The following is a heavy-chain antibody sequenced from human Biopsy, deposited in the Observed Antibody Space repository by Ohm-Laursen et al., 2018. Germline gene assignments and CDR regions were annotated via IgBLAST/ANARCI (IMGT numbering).Heavy chain of an antibody. J-gene: IGHJ5*02. Sequence: SDTLSLTCSVSGGLNSNYYWSWVRQSAGKGLEWIGRLCTSGDTNYNPSLKSRVSVSEDTSRRQFSLRVSSVTAADTAVYYCARDRDRRGWFDPWGQGTLVTVSS. CDR1: GGLNSNYY. CDR2: LCTSGDT. CDR3: ARDRDRRGWFDP. V-gene: IGHV4-4*07. D-gene: IGHD1-14*01.